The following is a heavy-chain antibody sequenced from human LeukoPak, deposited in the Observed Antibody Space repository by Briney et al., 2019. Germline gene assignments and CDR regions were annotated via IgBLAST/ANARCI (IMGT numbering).Heavy chain of an antibody. CDR2: ISAYNGNT. CDR1: GYTFTSYG. Sequence: ASVKVSCKASGYTFTSYGISWVRQAPGQGLEWMGWISAYNGNTNYAQKLQGGVTMTTDTSTSTAYMELRSLRSDDTAVYYCARHYYDSSGYYGNDYWGQGTLVTVSS. J-gene: IGHJ4*02. CDR3: ARHYYDSSGYYGNDY. D-gene: IGHD3-22*01. V-gene: IGHV1-18*01.